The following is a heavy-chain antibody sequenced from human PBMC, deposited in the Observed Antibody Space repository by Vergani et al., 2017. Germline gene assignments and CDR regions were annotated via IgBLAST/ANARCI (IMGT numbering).Heavy chain of an antibody. CDR1: GYSISSGYY. CDR3: ARERNSDAFDI. D-gene: IGHD1-14*01. J-gene: IGHJ3*02. V-gene: IGHV4-38-2*02. Sequence: QVQLQESGPGLVKPSETLSLTCAVSGYSISSGYYWGWIRQPPGKGREWIGSIYHSGSTYYNPSLKSRVTISVDTSKNQFSLKLSSVTAADTAVYYCARERNSDAFDIWGQGTMVTVSS. CDR2: IYHSGST.